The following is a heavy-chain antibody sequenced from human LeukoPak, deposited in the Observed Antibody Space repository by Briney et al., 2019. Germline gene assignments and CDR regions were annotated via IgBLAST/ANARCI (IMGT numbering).Heavy chain of an antibody. D-gene: IGHD2-2*01. J-gene: IGHJ4*02. V-gene: IGHV3-7*03. CDR3: ARVECSSTSCYAGYFDY. Sequence: GGSLRLSCVASGFTFGKYWMSWVRQAPGKGLEWVANIKLDGSEKNYVDSVKGRFTISRDNTKNSLYLQMNSLRVEDTAVYYCARVECSSTSCYAGYFDYWGQGTLVTVSS. CDR2: IKLDGSEK. CDR1: GFTFGKYW.